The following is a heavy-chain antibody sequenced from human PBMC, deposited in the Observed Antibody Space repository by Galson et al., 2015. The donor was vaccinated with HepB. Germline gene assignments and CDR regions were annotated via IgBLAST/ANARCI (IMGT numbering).Heavy chain of an antibody. CDR2: VSGSGGKT. Sequence: SLRLSCAASGFTFSNYAMNWVRQAPEKGLEWVSSVSGSGGKTYNADSVKGRFTISRDNAKNSLYLQMNSLRAEDTAVYYCARDSSSWYYYYGMDVWGQGTTVTVSS. J-gene: IGHJ6*02. CDR1: GFTFSNYA. V-gene: IGHV3-23*01. D-gene: IGHD6-13*01. CDR3: ARDSSSWYYYYGMDV.